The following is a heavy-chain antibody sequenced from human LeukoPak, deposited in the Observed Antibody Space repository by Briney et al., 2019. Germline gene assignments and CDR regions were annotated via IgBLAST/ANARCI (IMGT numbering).Heavy chain of an antibody. D-gene: IGHD5-24*01. V-gene: IGHV1-2*02. CDR1: GYTFTSYA. CDR2: ITPSGGT. Sequence: ASVKVSCKSSGYTFTSYAIHWVRQAPGQGLEWMGWITPSGGTDYPQKFQGRVAITWDTSITTAYMDLSRLTSDDTAVYYCARDRYGDGFAHLDYWGQGALVTVSS. CDR3: ARDRYGDGFAHLDY. J-gene: IGHJ4*02.